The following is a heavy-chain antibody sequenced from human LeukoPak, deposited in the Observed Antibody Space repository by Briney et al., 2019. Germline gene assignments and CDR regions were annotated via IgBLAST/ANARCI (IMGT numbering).Heavy chain of an antibody. CDR1: GGSMSSYY. V-gene: IGHV4-59*01. Sequence: KPSETLSLTCTVSGGSMSSYYWSWIRQAPGKGLEWIGYIYYSGTTNYNPSLKSRVTISVDTSKNQFSLKLRSVTAADTAVYYCARGVYIAAAQYGYWGQGTLVTVSS. CDR2: IYYSGTT. J-gene: IGHJ4*02. CDR3: ARGVYIAAAQYGY. D-gene: IGHD6-13*01.